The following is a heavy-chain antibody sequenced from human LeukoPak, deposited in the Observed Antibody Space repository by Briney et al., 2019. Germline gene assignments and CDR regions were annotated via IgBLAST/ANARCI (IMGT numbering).Heavy chain of an antibody. V-gene: IGHV3-7*01. J-gene: IGHJ4*02. D-gene: IGHD5-18*01. CDR1: GFTFSSYW. Sequence: GGSLRLSCAASGFTFSSYWMSWVRQAPGKGLEWVANIKKDGSEKYYVDSVKGRFTITRDNAKKSLYLQMNSLRAEDTAVYYCARHLSGVTGYTYGRGIDYWGQGTLVTVSS. CDR3: ARHLSGVTGYTYGRGIDY. CDR2: IKKDGSEK.